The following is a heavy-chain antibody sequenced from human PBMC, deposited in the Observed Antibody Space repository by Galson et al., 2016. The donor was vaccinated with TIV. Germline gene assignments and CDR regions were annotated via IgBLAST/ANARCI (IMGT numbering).Heavy chain of an antibody. CDR2: IIPMFGTA. V-gene: IGHV1-69*13. Sequence: SVKVSCKASGGTFSSYVIKWVRQAPGQGLEWMREIIPMFGTANYAQKFQGRVTITADESTSTAYMELSSLRSEDTAVYYCAKDRNTAFDTHYSYYGLDVWGQGTTVIVSS. CDR3: AKDRNTAFDTHYSYYGLDV. D-gene: IGHD3/OR15-3a*01. J-gene: IGHJ6*02. CDR1: GGTFSSYV.